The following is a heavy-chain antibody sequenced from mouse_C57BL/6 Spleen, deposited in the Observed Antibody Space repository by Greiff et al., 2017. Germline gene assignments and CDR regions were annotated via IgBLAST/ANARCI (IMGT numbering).Heavy chain of an antibody. V-gene: IGHV5-17*01. CDR3: AWNYGYLFDD. J-gene: IGHJ2*01. Sequence: EVKLMESGGGLVKPGGSLKLSCAASGFTFSDYGMHWVRQAPVKGLEWVACISSGSSTIYYADTVKGRFTVSRDNAKNTLFLQMTSLRSEDTAMYYCAWNYGYLFDDWGQGTTLTVSS. D-gene: IGHD1-1*01. CDR2: ISSGSSTI. CDR1: GFTFSDYG.